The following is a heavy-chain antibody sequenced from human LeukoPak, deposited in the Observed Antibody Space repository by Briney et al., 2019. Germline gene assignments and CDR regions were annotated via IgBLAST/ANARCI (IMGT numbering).Heavy chain of an antibody. CDR1: GFTFSSYW. J-gene: IGHJ4*02. D-gene: IGHD3-10*01. CDR2: IKQDGSEK. CDR3: ATYGSGNYYKKAFDY. Sequence: GGSLRLSCAASGFTFSSYWMSWVRQAPGKGLEWVANIKQDGSEKYYVDSVKGRFTISRDNAKNSLYLQMNSLRAEDTAVYYCATYGSGNYYKKAFDYWGQGTLVTVSS. V-gene: IGHV3-7*01.